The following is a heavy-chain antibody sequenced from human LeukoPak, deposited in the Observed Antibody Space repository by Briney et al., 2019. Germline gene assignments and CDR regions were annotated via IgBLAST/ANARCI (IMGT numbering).Heavy chain of an antibody. CDR2: IIPVFRRG. Sequence: ASVKVSCKASGGYISRYAINRVRQAPGQGLEWMGRIIPVFRRGNYAQKFQGRVTIMTDESMSTVYMEVSSLRSEDTAKYYCARGALRYFDWSAGGDDSFDIWGQGTVVTVSS. J-gene: IGHJ3*02. D-gene: IGHD3-9*01. CDR3: ARGALRYFDWSAGGDDSFDI. CDR1: GGYISRYA. V-gene: IGHV1-69*05.